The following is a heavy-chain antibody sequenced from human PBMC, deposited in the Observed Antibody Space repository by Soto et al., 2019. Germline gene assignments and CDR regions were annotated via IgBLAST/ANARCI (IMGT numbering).Heavy chain of an antibody. CDR1: GYTFVDYA. Sequence: QVQLVQSGAEVKRPGAAVKISCRASGYTFVDYALHWVRQAPGQGLEWVGWMNPNTGNTKYSHNFEDRVSITRARATSTAYMELRGLRSEDTAVYFCTREAIVAENWFDPWGQGTLVTVSS. CDR2: MNPNTGNT. D-gene: IGHD2-21*01. V-gene: IGHV1-3*01. CDR3: TREAIVAENWFDP. J-gene: IGHJ5*02.